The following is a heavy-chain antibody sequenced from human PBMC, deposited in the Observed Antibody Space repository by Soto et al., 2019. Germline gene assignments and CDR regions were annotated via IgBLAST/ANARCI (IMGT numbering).Heavy chain of an antibody. CDR2: IGSSGLSV. V-gene: IGHV3-11*01. CDR3: ARDLRQLLSHNYYYYYLDI. D-gene: IGHD2-2*01. Sequence: QVHLVESGGGLVKPGGSLRLSCAASGFTFSDYQMSWIRQAPGKGLEWVSYIGSSGLSVYYEDSVKGRFTISMDNANNALYLQMNSLRAEDSAVYYCARDLRQLLSHNYYYYYLDIWGKGTTVSVSS. CDR1: GFTFSDYQ. J-gene: IGHJ6*03.